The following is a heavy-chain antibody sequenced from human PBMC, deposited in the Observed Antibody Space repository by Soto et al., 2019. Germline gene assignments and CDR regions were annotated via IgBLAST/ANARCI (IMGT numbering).Heavy chain of an antibody. V-gene: IGHV4-4*02. CDR3: ATQGFYRMGV. CDR2: IHHRGDT. J-gene: IGHJ6*02. Sequence: QVQLQESGPGLVQPSGTLSLTCAVSGDSITGDEWWSWVRQPPGKGLEWIGEIHHRGDTNYNPSLKSRVTISIDKYKNQFSLKLNSVTAADTAMFYCATQGFYRMGVWGRGTTVTVSS. CDR1: GDSITGDEW.